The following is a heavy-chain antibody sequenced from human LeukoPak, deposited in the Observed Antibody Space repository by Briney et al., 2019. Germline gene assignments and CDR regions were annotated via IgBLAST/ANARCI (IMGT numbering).Heavy chain of an antibody. V-gene: IGHV1-2*04. J-gene: IGHJ6*02. Sequence: GASVKVSCKASGYTFTGYYMHWVRQAPGQGLEWMGWINPNSGGTNYAQKFQGWVTMTRDTSISTAYMELSRLRSDDTAVYYCARAYYDILTGRRYGMDVWGQGTTVTVSS. CDR3: ARAYYDILTGRRYGMDV. CDR1: GYTFTGYY. CDR2: INPNSGGT. D-gene: IGHD3-9*01.